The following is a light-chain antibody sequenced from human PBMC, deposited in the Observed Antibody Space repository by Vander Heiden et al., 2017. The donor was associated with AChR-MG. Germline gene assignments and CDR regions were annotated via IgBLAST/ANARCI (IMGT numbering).Light chain of an antibody. V-gene: IGLV1-40*01. CDR2: ANN. CDR1: STNIGGGYD. J-gene: IGLJ3*02. CDR3: QSYYSSLSGPDV. Sequence: QPALTPPPPASGAPGGRGALSCTGSSTNIGGGYDVHRYHQHPPGAPTLPIYANNTRPSGVPDRCSGSKSASTAALAITGLQADDEEDYYCQSYYSSLSGPDVFGGGTKLTVL.